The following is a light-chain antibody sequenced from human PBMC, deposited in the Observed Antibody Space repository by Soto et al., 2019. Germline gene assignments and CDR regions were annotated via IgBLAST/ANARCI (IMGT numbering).Light chain of an antibody. Sequence: DIQMTQSPSTLSASVGDRVTITCRASQSISSWLAWYQQKPGKAPKLLNYKASSLESGLPSRFSGSGSGTEFTLTISSLQPDDFATYYCQQYNSYTYTFGQGTKLEIK. CDR1: QSISSW. V-gene: IGKV1-5*03. CDR3: QQYNSYTYT. J-gene: IGKJ2*01. CDR2: KAS.